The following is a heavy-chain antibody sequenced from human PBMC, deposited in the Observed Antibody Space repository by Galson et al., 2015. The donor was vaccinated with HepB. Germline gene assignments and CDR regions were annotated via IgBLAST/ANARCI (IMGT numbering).Heavy chain of an antibody. J-gene: IGHJ4*02. CDR3: ARDSYYGSGSYYNVDDY. CDR1: GYTFTSYA. Sequence: SVKVSCKASGYTFTSYAMNWVRQAPGQGLEWMGWINTNTGNPTYAQGFTGRFVFSLDTSVSTAYLQISSLKAEDTAVYYCARDSYYGSGSYYNVDDYWGQGTLVTVSS. D-gene: IGHD3-10*01. V-gene: IGHV7-4-1*02. CDR2: INTNTGNP.